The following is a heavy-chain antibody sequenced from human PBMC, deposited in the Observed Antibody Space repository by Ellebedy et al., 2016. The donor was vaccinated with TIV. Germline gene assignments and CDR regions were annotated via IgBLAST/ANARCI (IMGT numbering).Heavy chain of an antibody. V-gene: IGHV5-51*01. Sequence: GESLKISCKGSGYSFATYWIAWVRQMPGKGLEWMGVIYPDDSLVIYSPSFQGQVTTSADKSINPAYLQWSSLTASDTAMYYCATGLTGYGYWGQGTLGTVSS. CDR3: ATGLTGYGY. D-gene: IGHD3-9*01. CDR1: GYSFATYW. CDR2: IYPDDSLV. J-gene: IGHJ4*02.